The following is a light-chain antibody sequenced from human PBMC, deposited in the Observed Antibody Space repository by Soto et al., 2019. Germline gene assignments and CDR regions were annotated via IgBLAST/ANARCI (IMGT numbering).Light chain of an antibody. CDR2: DVT. Sequence: QSALAQPASVSGSPGQSITISCTGTSSDVGGFNYVSWYQQHPGKAPKLMIYDVTNRPSGVSYRSSGSKSGNTASLTISGLQAEDEADYYCNSYTSGSTYVFGTGTKVTVL. J-gene: IGLJ1*01. CDR3: NSYTSGSTYV. CDR1: SSDVGGFNY. V-gene: IGLV2-14*03.